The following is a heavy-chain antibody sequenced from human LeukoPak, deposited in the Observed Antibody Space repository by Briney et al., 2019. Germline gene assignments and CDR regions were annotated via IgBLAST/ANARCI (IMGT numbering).Heavy chain of an antibody. V-gene: IGHV4-4*07. J-gene: IGHJ6*03. Sequence: SETLSLTCTVSGGSISSYYWSWIRQPAGKGLEWIGRIYTSGSTNYNPSLKSRVTMSVDTSKNQSSLKLSSVTAADTAVYYCARSYGDYSDYYYMDVWGKGTTVTISS. CDR3: ARSYGDYSDYYYMDV. D-gene: IGHD4-17*01. CDR2: IYTSGST. CDR1: GGSISSYY.